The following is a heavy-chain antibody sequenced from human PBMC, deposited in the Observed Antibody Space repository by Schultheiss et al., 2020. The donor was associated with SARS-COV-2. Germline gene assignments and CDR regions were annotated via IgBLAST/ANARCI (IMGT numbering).Heavy chain of an antibody. V-gene: IGHV1-69*13. Sequence: SVKVSCKASGYTFTGYYMHWVRQAPGQGLEWMGGIIPIFGTANYAQKFQGRVTITADESTSTAYMELSSLRSEDTAVYYCARDRGDCGGGSCGWFDPWGQGTLVTVSS. CDR1: GYTFTGYY. D-gene: IGHD2-15*01. CDR3: ARDRGDCGGGSCGWFDP. CDR2: IIPIFGTA. J-gene: IGHJ5*02.